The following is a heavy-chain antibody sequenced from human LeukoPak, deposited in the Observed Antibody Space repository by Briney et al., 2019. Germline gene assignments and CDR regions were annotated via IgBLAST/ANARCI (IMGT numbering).Heavy chain of an antibody. V-gene: IGHV3-30-3*01. D-gene: IGHD5-12*01. CDR3: TTKGIVASYYFDD. CDR1: GFTFSSYA. J-gene: IGHJ4*02. Sequence: PEGSLRFCCAASGFTFSSYAMHWRRQAPGKRLERGAVISYDGSNKYYADSVKRRFTIPRDNSKNTLYLHMNTLRAGDTAEYSCTTKGIVASYYFDDWDQGTVVIVTA. CDR2: ISYDGSNK.